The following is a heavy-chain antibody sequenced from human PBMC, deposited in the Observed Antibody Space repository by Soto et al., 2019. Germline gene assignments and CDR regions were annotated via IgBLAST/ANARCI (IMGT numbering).Heavy chain of an antibody. V-gene: IGHV1-3*01. CDR1: GYMFSSYA. CDR2: INADNGNT. Sequence: QVQLVQSGAEVKKPGASVKVSGKASGYMFSSYAMHWARQAPGQSLEWMGWINADNGNTKYSQKFQGRVTISRDTSAMTAYMELSSLRSEDTALYYCARTGGWNDAIDYWGQGTLVTVSS. CDR3: ARTGGWNDAIDY. D-gene: IGHD1-1*01. J-gene: IGHJ4*02.